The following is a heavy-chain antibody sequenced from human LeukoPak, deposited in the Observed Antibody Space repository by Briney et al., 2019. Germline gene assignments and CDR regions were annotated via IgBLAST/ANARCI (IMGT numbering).Heavy chain of an antibody. Sequence: SETLSLTCTVYGGSFSGYYWSWIRQPPGKGLEWIGEINHSGSTNYNPSLKSRVTISVDTSKNQFSLKLSSVTAADTAVYYCARVVYSGYDFRGAMDVWGKGTTVTISS. CDR1: GGSFSGYY. CDR2: INHSGST. CDR3: ARVVYSGYDFRGAMDV. D-gene: IGHD5-12*01. V-gene: IGHV4-34*01. J-gene: IGHJ6*03.